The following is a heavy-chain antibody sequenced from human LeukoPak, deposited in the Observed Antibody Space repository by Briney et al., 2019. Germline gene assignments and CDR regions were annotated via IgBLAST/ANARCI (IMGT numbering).Heavy chain of an antibody. CDR1: GYTFTGYY. CDR3: ARDRTDMVRGWNDAFDI. J-gene: IGHJ3*02. D-gene: IGHD3-10*01. Sequence: SVKVSCKASGYTFTGYYMHWVRQAPGQGLEWMGGIIPIFGTANYAQKFQGRVTITADESTSTAYMELSSLRSEDTAVYYCARDRTDMVRGWNDAFDIWGQGTMVTVSS. V-gene: IGHV1-69*13. CDR2: IIPIFGTA.